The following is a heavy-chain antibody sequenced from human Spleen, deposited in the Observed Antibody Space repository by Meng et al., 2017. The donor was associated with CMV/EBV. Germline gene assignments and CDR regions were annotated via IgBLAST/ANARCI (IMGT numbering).Heavy chain of an antibody. CDR1: GFTFSTYA. D-gene: IGHD6-6*01. CDR2: ISSGGAT. CDR3: TKGPYGMSSGIFEY. V-gene: IGHV3-23*03. Sequence: GGSLRLSCAASGFTFSTYALNWVRQAPGKGLEWVSVISSGGATFYTDSVRGRFSVSRDDSKNTLYLEMNNLTADDTALYYCTKGPYGMSSGIFEYWGQGTLVTVSS. J-gene: IGHJ4*02.